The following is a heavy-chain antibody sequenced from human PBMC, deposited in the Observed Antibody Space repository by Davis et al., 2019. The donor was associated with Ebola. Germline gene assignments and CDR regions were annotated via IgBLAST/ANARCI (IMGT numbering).Heavy chain of an antibody. Sequence: SSVPVSLQSCLCTFPHYAISSLRQAPGQGLAWMGGIISVFPIPMYAQTFQGSVTITADESTSTAYMELSSLRSEDTAVYFCARAAPPEYNVWSRNPHYHYFPMDVWGQGTTVTVSS. V-gene: IGHV1-69*13. CDR3: ARAAPPEYNVWSRNPHYHYFPMDV. CDR1: LCTFPHYA. J-gene: IGHJ6*02. CDR2: IISVFPIP. D-gene: IGHD3-10*02.